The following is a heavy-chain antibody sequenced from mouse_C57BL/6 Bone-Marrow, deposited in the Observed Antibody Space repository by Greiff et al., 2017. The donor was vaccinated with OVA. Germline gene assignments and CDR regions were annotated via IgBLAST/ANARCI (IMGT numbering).Heavy chain of an antibody. CDR3: TREVYYSKDY. D-gene: IGHD2-5*01. CDR2: ISSGGDYI. CDR1: GFTFRSYA. Sequence: EVKVVESGAGLVKPGGSLKLSCAASGFTFRSYAMSWVRQTPEKRLEWVAYISSGGDYIYYADTVKGRFTISRDNARNTLYLQMSSLKSEDTAMYYCTREVYYSKDYWGQGTTLTVSS. V-gene: IGHV5-9-1*02. J-gene: IGHJ2*01.